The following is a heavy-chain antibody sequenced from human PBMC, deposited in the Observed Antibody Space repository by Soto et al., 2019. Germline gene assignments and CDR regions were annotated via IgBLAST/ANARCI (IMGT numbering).Heavy chain of an antibody. Sequence: PSETLSLTCSVSGGSVRSGNHFWNWIRQPPGRGLEWLGYMYYTGVTNYNPSLKSRVSMSVDTSKDQFSLNLTSLTAADTAVYYCARGGEPLGYYGLDVGGQGTTVTVSS. J-gene: IGHJ6*02. CDR3: ARGGEPLGYYGLDV. CDR2: MYYTGVT. CDR1: GGSVRSGNHF. V-gene: IGHV4-61*01.